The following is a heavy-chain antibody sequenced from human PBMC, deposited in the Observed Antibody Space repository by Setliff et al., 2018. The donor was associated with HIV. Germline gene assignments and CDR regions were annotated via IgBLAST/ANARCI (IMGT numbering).Heavy chain of an antibody. V-gene: IGHV1-18*04. Sequence: ASVKVSCKASGYTFTGHYMHWVRQAPGQGLEWMGWISAYNGNTKYAQKLQGRVTMTTDTSTSTAYMELWSLRSDDTAVYYCTRHAGRENQLPHTYYYYMDVWGKGATVTVSS. CDR1: GYTFTGHY. CDR2: ISAYNGNT. D-gene: IGHD2-2*01. CDR3: TRHAGRENQLPHTYYYYMDV. J-gene: IGHJ6*03.